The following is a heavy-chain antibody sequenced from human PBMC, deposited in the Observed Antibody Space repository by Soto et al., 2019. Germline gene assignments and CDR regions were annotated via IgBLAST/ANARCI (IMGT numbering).Heavy chain of an antibody. CDR1: GGSISSSSYY. CDR3: ARHTSRGGITIFGVVILGWFDP. CDR2: IYYSGST. V-gene: IGHV4-39*01. D-gene: IGHD3-3*01. J-gene: IGHJ5*02. Sequence: QLQLQESGPGLVKPSETLSLTCTVSGGSISSSSYYWGWIRQPPGKGLEWIGSIYYSGSTYYNPSLKSRVTISVDTSKNQFSLKLSSVTAADTAVYYCARHTSRGGITIFGVVILGWFDPWGQGTLVTVSS.